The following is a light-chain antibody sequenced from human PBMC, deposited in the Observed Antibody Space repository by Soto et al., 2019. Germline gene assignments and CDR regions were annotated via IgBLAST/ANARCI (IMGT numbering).Light chain of an antibody. CDR3: SSYAGSSNYV. CDR1: RSDFGGYNY. V-gene: IGLV2-8*01. J-gene: IGLJ1*01. Sequence: QSARTQSPSASGSPGQTVTISCPGTRSDFGGYNYVFWYQQHPGKAPKLMIFEVSQRPSGVPDRFSGSKSGNTASLTVSALQAEEEAEYYCSSYAGSSNYVFGTGNKVT. CDR2: EVS.